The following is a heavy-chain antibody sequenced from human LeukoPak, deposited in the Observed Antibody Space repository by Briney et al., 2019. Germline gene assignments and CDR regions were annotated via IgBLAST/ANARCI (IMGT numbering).Heavy chain of an antibody. D-gene: IGHD6-6*01. Sequence: SETLSLTCSVSGGSISSSAYYWGWIRQPPGKGLEWIGNIYYSGSTYYNPSLKSRVTISLNTSKNQFSLRLSSVTAADTAVYYCARDWGVSARPGYMDVWGKGTTVTVSS. CDR3: ARDWGVSARPGYMDV. V-gene: IGHV4-39*07. CDR2: IYYSGST. CDR1: GGSISSSAYY. J-gene: IGHJ6*03.